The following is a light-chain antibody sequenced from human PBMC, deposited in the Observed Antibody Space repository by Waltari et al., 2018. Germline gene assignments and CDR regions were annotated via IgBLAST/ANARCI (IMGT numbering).Light chain of an antibody. Sequence: SYELTQPLSVSVALGQTARMTCGGNNIGSKNGHWYQQKPGQAPVLVIYRDSNRPSGIPELFSGSNSGNTATLTISRAQAGDEADFYCQVWDSNTAVFGGGTELTVL. J-gene: IGLJ2*01. V-gene: IGLV3-9*01. CDR1: NIGSKN. CDR3: QVWDSNTAV. CDR2: RDS.